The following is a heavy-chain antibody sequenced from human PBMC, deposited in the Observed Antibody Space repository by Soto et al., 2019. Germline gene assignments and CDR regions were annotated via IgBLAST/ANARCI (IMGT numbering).Heavy chain of an antibody. CDR1: GYTFTSYG. Sequence: ASVKVSCKASGYTFTSYGISWVRQAPGQGLEWMGWISAYNGNTNYAQKLQGRVTMTTDTSTSTAYMELRSLRSDDTAVYYCARADCTYGVCYPDFVSSHAFDIWGQGTMVTVSS. CDR2: ISAYNGNT. D-gene: IGHD2-8*01. J-gene: IGHJ3*02. V-gene: IGHV1-18*01. CDR3: ARADCTYGVCYPDFVSSHAFDI.